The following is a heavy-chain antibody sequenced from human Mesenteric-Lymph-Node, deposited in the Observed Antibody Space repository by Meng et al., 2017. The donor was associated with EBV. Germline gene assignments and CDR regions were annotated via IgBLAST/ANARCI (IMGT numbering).Heavy chain of an antibody. CDR2: ISYDGSNK. CDR3: AKVGRPLQYWLDP. Sequence: QVQWVESGGGVVQPGRSLRLSCAASGFIFDNSAMHWVRQAPGKGLEWVAFISYDGSNKYYADSVKGRFTISRDNSKNTLYLQMNSLRAEDTAVYYCAKVGRPLQYWLDPWGQGTLVTVSS. CDR1: GFIFDNSA. D-gene: IGHD4-11*01. V-gene: IGHV3-30*18. J-gene: IGHJ5*02.